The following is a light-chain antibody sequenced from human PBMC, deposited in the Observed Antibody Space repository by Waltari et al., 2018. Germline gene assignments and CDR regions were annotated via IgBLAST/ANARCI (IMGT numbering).Light chain of an antibody. J-gene: IGKJ1*01. V-gene: IGKV3-20*01. CDR1: DSVGIY. CDR3: QKYVSLPAT. CDR2: HAS. Sequence: ETVLTQSPGTLSLSPRERATISCKASDSVGIYLAWYQQKPCQAPRLLIYHASNRATGIPDGFSGSGSGTDFSLTISRLEPEDSAVYYCQKYVSLPATFGQGTKVEI.